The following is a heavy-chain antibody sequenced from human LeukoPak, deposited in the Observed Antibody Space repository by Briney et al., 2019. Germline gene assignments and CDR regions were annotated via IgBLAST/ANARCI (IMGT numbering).Heavy chain of an antibody. J-gene: IGHJ3*02. CDR3: ARQGYDILTGYIDAFDI. CDR1: GGSISSYY. CDR2: ISYIGST. D-gene: IGHD3-9*01. Sequence: SETLSLTRTVSGGSISSYYWSWIRQPPGKGLEWIGYISYIGSTNYNPSLKSRVTISIDTSKNQFSLKLRSVTAADTAIYYCARQGYDILTGYIDAFDIWGQGTMVTVSS. V-gene: IGHV4-59*08.